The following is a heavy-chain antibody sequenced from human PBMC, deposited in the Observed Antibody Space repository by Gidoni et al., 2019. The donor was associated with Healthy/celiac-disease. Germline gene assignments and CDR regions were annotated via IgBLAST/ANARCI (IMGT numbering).Heavy chain of an antibody. CDR1: GYTCTSYG. J-gene: IGHJ6*02. V-gene: IGHV1-18*01. CDR2: ISAYNGNT. Sequence: QVQLVQSGAEVKKPGASVKVSCKASGYTCTSYGISWVRQAPGQGLEWMGWISAYNGNTNYAQKLQGRVTMTTDTSTSTAYMELRSLRSDDTAVYYCARVTRRITIFGVAHMDVWGQGTTVTVSS. D-gene: IGHD3-3*01. CDR3: ARVTRRITIFGVAHMDV.